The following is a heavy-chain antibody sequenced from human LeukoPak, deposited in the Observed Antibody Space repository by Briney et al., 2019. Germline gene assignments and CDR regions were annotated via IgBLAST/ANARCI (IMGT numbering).Heavy chain of an antibody. V-gene: IGHV3-48*01. J-gene: IGHJ4*02. CDR3: VRGGVDY. CDR2: ISTSGNTK. D-gene: IGHD3-16*01. CDR1: GFTFSAYS. Sequence: GGSLRLSCAASGFTFSAYSMNWVRQAPGKGLEWVSYISTSGNTKYYADSVKGRFTISRDNAKNSLYLQMNSLRAEDTAVYYCVRGGVDYWGQGTLVTVSS.